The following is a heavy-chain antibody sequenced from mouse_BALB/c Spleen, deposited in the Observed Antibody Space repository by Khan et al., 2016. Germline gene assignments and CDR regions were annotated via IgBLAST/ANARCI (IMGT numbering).Heavy chain of an antibody. CDR3: ARRDDYDGGWFAY. J-gene: IGHJ3*01. Sequence: QIQLVQSGPELKKPGQTVRISCKASGYTFTTAGMQWVQKMPGKGLKWIGWINTHSGVPKYAEDFKGRFAFSLETSASTAYLQIINLKNEDTATYFCARRDDYDGGWFAYWGQGTLVTVSA. D-gene: IGHD2-4*01. CDR2: INTHSGVP. V-gene: IGHV9-4*02. CDR1: GYTFTTAG.